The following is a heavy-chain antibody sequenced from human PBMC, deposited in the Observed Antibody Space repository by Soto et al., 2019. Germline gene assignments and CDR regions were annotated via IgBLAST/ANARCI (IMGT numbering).Heavy chain of an antibody. V-gene: IGHV3-30*03. D-gene: IGHD2-15*01. CDR1: GFTFSSYG. CDR3: AASPVAETFDY. CDR2: ISYDGSNK. Sequence: GGSLRLSCAASGFTFSSYGMHWVRQAPGKGLEWVAVISYDGSNKYYADSVKGRFTISRDNSKNTLYLQMNSLRAEDTAVYYCAASPVAETFDYWGQGTLVTVSS. J-gene: IGHJ4*02.